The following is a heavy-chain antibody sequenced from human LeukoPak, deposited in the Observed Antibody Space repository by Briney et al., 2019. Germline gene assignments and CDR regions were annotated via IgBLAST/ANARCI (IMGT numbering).Heavy chain of an antibody. J-gene: IGHJ2*01. Sequence: PSETLSLTCTVSGGSISSYYWSWIRQPPGKGLDWIGYIYYSGSTNYNPSLKSRVTISVDTSKNQFSLKLSSVTAADTAVYYCARHKYSGVYYWYFDLWGRGTLVTVSS. CDR2: IYYSGST. V-gene: IGHV4-59*08. CDR3: ARHKYSGVYYWYFDL. CDR1: GGSISSYY. D-gene: IGHD5/OR15-5a*01.